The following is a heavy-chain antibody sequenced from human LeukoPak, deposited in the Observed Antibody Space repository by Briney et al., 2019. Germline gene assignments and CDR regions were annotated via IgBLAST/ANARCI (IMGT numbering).Heavy chain of an antibody. V-gene: IGHV4-30-4*01. D-gene: IGHD2-21*02. CDR3: ASAYCGGDCTPYWYFDL. Sequence: PSETLSLTCTVSGGSISSGDYDGSWIRQPPGKGLEWIGYIYYIGNTFYNPSLKSRVTISVHPSKNQFSLKLSSVTAAHTAVYYCASAYCGGDCTPYWYFDLWGRGTLGTVSS. CDR1: GGSISSGDYD. CDR2: IYYIGNT. J-gene: IGHJ2*01.